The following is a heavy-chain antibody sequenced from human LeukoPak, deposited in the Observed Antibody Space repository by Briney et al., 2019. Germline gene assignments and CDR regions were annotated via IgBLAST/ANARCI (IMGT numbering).Heavy chain of an antibody. CDR1: GGSISSVSHY. V-gene: IGHV4-39*01. Sequence: SETLSLTCSVSGGSISSVSHYWGWNRQSPGQGLEWIGSIYYSGSTYYNPSLKSRATISVDTSKNQFSLRLSSVTAADTAVYYCARTFDYWGQGTLVTVSS. CDR2: IYYSGST. CDR3: ARTFDY. J-gene: IGHJ4*02.